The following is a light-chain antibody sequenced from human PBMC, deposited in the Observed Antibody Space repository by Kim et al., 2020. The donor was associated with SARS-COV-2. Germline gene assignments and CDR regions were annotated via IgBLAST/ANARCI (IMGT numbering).Light chain of an antibody. CDR3: MQALQTPIT. CDR2: LGS. CDR1: QSLLHTIGYNY. V-gene: IGKV2-28*01. J-gene: IGKJ5*01. Sequence: DIVMTQSPLSLPVTPGEPASISCRSSQSLLHTIGYNYLDWYLQKPGQSPQLLIYLGSNRASGVPDRFSGSGSGTDFTLKISRVEAEDVGVYYCMQALQTPITFGQGTRLGIK.